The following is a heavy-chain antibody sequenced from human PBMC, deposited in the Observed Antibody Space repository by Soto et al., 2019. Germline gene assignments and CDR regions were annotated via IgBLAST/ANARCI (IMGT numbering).Heavy chain of an antibody. J-gene: IGHJ6*02. V-gene: IGHV4-4*07. CDR1: GGSISSYY. Sequence: PSETLSLTCTVSGGSISSYYWSWIRQPAGKGLEWIGRIYTSGSTNYNPSLKSRVTMSVDTSKNQFSLKLSSVTAADTAVYYCARDDXILTGNQGNYYYYGMDVWGQGTTVTVSS. D-gene: IGHD3-9*01. CDR2: IYTSGST. CDR3: ARDDXILTGNQGNYYYYGMDV.